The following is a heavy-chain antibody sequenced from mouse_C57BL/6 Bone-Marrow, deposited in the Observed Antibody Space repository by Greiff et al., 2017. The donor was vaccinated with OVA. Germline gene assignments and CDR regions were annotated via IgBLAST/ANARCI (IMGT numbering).Heavy chain of an antibody. CDR1: GYTFTSYW. D-gene: IGHD2-4*01. Sequence: QVQLQQPGAELVKPGASVKMSCKASGYTFTSYWITWVKQRPGQGLEWIGDIYPGSGSTNYNEKFKSKATLTVDTSSSTAYMQLSSLTSEDSAVYYCACVYDYDGDWYFDVWGTGTTVTVSS. V-gene: IGHV1-55*01. CDR3: ACVYDYDGDWYFDV. J-gene: IGHJ1*03. CDR2: IYPGSGST.